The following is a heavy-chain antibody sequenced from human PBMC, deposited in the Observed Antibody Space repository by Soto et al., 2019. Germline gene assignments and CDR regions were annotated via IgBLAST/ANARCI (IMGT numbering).Heavy chain of an antibody. CDR2: ISGSGGST. CDR3: AKDGPTYYDFWSRYYIWLVP. Sequence: PGGSLRLSCAASGFTFSSYAMSWVRQAPGKGLEWVSAISGSGGSTYYADSVKGRFTISRDNSKNTLYLQMNSLRAEDTAVYYCAKDGPTYYDFWSRYYIWLVPWGQGTLETVSS. V-gene: IGHV3-23*01. D-gene: IGHD3-3*01. J-gene: IGHJ5*02. CDR1: GFTFSSYA.